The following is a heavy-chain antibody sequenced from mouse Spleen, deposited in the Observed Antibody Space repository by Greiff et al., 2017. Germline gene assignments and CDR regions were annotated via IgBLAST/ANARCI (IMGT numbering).Heavy chain of an antibody. CDR3: ARRYYGNYGSLFDY. D-gene: IGHD2-1*01. CDR2: ISSGSSTI. Sequence: DVQLVESGGGLVKPGGSLKLSCAASGFTFSDYGMHWVRQAPEKGLEWVAYISSGSSTIYYADTVKGRFTISRDNAKNTLFLQMTSLRSEDTAMYYCARRYYGNYGSLFDYWGQGTTLTVSS. J-gene: IGHJ2*01. CDR1: GFTFSDYG. V-gene: IGHV5-17*01.